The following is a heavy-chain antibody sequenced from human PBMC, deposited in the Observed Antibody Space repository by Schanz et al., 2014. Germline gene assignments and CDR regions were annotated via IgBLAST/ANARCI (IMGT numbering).Heavy chain of an antibody. CDR3: TKEDATALWYFEH. D-gene: IGHD6-13*01. J-gene: IGHJ4*02. V-gene: IGHV3-23*01. CDR2: ISGLGEAT. CDR1: GFTFTDHA. Sequence: EVQLLASGGGLVQPGGSLRLTCLTSGFTFTDHAMSWVRQAPGKGLEWVSTISGLGEATFYSDSVKGRFTVSRDNSKNIVYLQMNSLRVDDTAVYYCTKEDATALWYFEHWGQGTLVTVSS.